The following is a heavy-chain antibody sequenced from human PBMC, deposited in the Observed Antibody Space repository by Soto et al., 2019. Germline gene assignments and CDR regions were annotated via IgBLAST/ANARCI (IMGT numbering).Heavy chain of an antibody. CDR2: ISYDGSNK. Sequence: QVQLVESGGGVVQPGRSLRLSCAASGFTFSSYGMHWVRQAPGKGLEWVAVISYDGSNKYYADSVKGRFTISRDNSKNTLYLQMNSLRAEDTAVYYCAKDWCYYGSGSYEYFQHWGQGTLVTVSS. CDR3: AKDWCYYGSGSYEYFQH. J-gene: IGHJ1*01. CDR1: GFTFSSYG. V-gene: IGHV3-30*18. D-gene: IGHD3-10*01.